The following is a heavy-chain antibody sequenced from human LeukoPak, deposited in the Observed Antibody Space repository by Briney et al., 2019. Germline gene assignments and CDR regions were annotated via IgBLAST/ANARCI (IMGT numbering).Heavy chain of an antibody. CDR3: ARNDYGGNSALYYYYMDV. V-gene: IGHV1-69*05. CDR1: GGTFSGYA. J-gene: IGHJ6*03. CDR2: IIPIFGTA. Sequence: SVKVSCKASGGTFSGYAISWVRQAPGQGLEWMGGIIPIFGTANYAQKFQGRVTITTDESTSTAYMELSSLRSEDTAVYYCARNDYGGNSALYYYYMDVWGKGTTVTVSS. D-gene: IGHD4-23*01.